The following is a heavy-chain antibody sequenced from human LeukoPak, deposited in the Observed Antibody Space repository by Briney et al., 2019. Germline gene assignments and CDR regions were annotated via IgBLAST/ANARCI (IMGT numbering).Heavy chain of an antibody. CDR1: GGSISSSSYY. J-gene: IGHJ4*02. D-gene: IGHD6-13*01. CDR2: IYYSGST. Sequence: SETLCLTCTVSGGSISSSSYYWGWIRQPPGKGLEWIGSIYYSGSTYYNPSLKSRVTISVDTSKNQFSLKLSSVTAADTAVYYCARDLSSWYDYWGQGTLVTVSS. CDR3: ARDLSSWYDY. V-gene: IGHV4-39*07.